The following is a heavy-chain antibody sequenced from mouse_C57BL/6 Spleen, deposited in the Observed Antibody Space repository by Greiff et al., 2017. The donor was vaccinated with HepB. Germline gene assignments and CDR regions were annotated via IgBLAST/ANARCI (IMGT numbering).Heavy chain of an antibody. CDR2: INPNNGGT. D-gene: IGHD2-4*01. J-gene: IGHJ2*01. Sequence: EVQLQQSGPELVKPGASVKISCKASGYTFTDYYMNWVKQSNGKSLEWIGDINPNNGGTSYNQKFKGKATLTVDKSSSTAYMELRSLTSEDSAVYYCARDYDLDYWGQGTTLTVSS. CDR1: GYTFTDYY. V-gene: IGHV1-26*01. CDR3: ARDYDLDY.